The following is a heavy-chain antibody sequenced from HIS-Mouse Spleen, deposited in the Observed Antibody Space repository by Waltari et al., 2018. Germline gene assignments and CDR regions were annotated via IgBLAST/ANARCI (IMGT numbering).Heavy chain of an antibody. CDR3: ARLTTVVTSGAFDI. CDR2: IYYSGST. V-gene: IGHV4-39*07. D-gene: IGHD4-17*01. Sequence: QLQLQVSGPGLVKPSDAMSLTCTVSGGSISTGSYYWGWIRQPPGKGLEWVGSIYYSGSTYYNPSLKSRVTISVDTSKNQFSLKLSSVTAADTAVYYCARLTTVVTSGAFDIWGQGTMVTVSS. J-gene: IGHJ3*02. CDR1: GGSISTGSYY.